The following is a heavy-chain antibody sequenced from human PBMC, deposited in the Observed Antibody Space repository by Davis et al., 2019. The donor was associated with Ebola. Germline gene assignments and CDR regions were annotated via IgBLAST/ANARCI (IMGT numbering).Heavy chain of an antibody. CDR1: GFTFSSYG. CDR3: AKDVDPTVTTFYYYGMDV. D-gene: IGHD4-11*01. J-gene: IGHJ6*04. Sequence: GESLKISCAASGFTFSSYGMHWVRQAPGKGLEWVAFIRYDGSNKYYADSVKGRFTISRDNSKNTLYLQMNSLRAEDTAVYYCAKDVDPTVTTFYYYGMDVWGKGTTVTVSS. CDR2: IRYDGSNK. V-gene: IGHV3-30*02.